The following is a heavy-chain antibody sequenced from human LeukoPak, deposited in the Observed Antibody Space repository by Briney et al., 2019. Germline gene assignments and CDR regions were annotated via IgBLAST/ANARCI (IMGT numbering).Heavy chain of an antibody. D-gene: IGHD3-10*01. CDR3: ARDFMTIRGVPHVCDV. J-gene: IGHJ3*01. CDR2: INPNSGDT. V-gene: IGHV1-2*02. CDR1: GGTFSSYA. Sequence: ASVKVSCKASGGTFSSYAISWVRQAPGQGLEWMGWINPNSGDTKSAQQFQGRLTMTRDTSISTAYMELSRLRSDDTAVYYCARDFMTIRGVPHVCDVWGQGTMVTVSS.